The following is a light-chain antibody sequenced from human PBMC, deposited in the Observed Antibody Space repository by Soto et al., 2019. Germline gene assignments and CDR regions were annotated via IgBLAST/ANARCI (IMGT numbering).Light chain of an antibody. Sequence: DIPFTQSPSFPSASVGDRVTLTCRASQGISSNLAWYQQKPGKAPKLLIYAASTLQSGVPSRFSGSGSGTEFTLTISSLQPEDFATYYCQQFNSYPITFGQGTRLEIK. CDR1: QGISSN. V-gene: IGKV1-9*01. CDR2: AAS. J-gene: IGKJ5*01. CDR3: QQFNSYPIT.